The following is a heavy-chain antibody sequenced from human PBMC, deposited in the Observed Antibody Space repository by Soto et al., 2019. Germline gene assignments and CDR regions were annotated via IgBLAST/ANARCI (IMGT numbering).Heavy chain of an antibody. CDR2: IIPIFGTA. V-gene: IGHV1-69*06. J-gene: IGHJ6*02. D-gene: IGHD6-19*01. CDR3: ARHLDSSGQNYYYYYGIDA. CDR1: GGTFSSYA. Sequence: SVKVSCKASGGTFSSYAISWVRQAPGQGLEWMGGIIPIFGTANYAQKFQGQVTISADKSINTAYLQWSSLKASDTAMYYCARHLDSSGQNYYYYYGIDAWGQGTTVTVSS.